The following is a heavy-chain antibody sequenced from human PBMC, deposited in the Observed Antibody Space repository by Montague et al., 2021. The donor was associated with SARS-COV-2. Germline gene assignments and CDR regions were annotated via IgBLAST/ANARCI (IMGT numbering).Heavy chain of an antibody. CDR3: ARDAYSNYGEGNYFDY. CDR2: ISTSSSYI. V-gene: IGHV3-21*01. CDR1: GFTFSSYF. D-gene: IGHD4-11*01. J-gene: IGHJ4*02. Sequence: SLRLSCAASGFTFSSYFMNWVRQAPGKGLEWVSSISTSSSYIYYADSVKGRYTISRDNAKNSPYLQMNSLRAEDTAVYYCARDAYSNYGEGNYFDYWGQGTLVTVSS.